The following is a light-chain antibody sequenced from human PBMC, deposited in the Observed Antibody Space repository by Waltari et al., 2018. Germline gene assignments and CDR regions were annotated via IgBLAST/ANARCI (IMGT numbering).Light chain of an antibody. CDR1: RPNIGNNF. J-gene: IGLJ3*02. Sequence: QSVVTQPPSASWPPGQRVTISCSGVRPNIGNNFLSWYQHSPGTAPKLLRYRNNQRPSGVPDRFSGSKSGTSASLAISGLRSEDESDYYCATWDDSLRGWVFGGGTKLTVL. CDR2: RNN. CDR3: ATWDDSLRGWV. V-gene: IGLV1-47*01.